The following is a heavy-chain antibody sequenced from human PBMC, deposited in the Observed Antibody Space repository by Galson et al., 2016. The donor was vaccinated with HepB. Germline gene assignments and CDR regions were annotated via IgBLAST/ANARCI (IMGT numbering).Heavy chain of an antibody. D-gene: IGHD6-19*01. CDR2: ICGRCGDV. Sequence: SLRLSCAASGFTFDRCGMTWFRQAPGKGREWVSTICGRCGDVDYADSVKGRFTISRDDSKSTLYLHMNSLRVEDTAIYYCAIDPSQWHDLLFGNWAQGTLVTVSA. CDR1: GFTFDRCG. J-gene: IGHJ4*02. V-gene: IGHV3-23*01. CDR3: AIDPSQWHDLLFGN.